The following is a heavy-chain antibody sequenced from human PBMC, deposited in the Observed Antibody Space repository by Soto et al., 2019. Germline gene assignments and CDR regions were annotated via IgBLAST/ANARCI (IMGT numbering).Heavy chain of an antibody. Sequence: SETLSLTCTVSGGSISSGGYYWSWIRQHPGKGLEWIGYIYYSGSTYYNPSLKSRVTISVDTSKNQFSLKLSSVTAADTAVYYCARAHTVTKREVWFDPWGQGTLVTGLL. CDR3: ARAHTVTKREVWFDP. D-gene: IGHD4-17*01. V-gene: IGHV4-31*03. CDR2: IYYSGST. J-gene: IGHJ5*02. CDR1: GGSISSGGYY.